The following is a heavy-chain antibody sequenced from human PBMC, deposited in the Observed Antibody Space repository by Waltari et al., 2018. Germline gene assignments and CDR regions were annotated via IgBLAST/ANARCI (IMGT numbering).Heavy chain of an antibody. V-gene: IGHV3-53*01. D-gene: IGHD3-16*01. CDR1: SFHVSTYY. CDR2: IYGVDST. CDR3: ATFSNWVHDTFDI. J-gene: IGHJ3*02. Sequence: EVQLVESGGHLIQPGGSLRLSCAASSFHVSTYYRNWVRQAPGKGLEWISFIYGVDSTLYVDSVKGRFTVSRDNSKNTVHLQMNSVRVDDTAVYYCATFSNWVHDTFDIWGQGTLVSVSS.